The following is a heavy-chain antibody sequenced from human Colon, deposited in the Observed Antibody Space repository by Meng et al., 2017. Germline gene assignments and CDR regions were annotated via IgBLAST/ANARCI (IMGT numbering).Heavy chain of an antibody. CDR2: INTNTGNP. J-gene: IGHJ4*02. CDR1: GYTFTSYA. Sequence: VQLVQSGSDLWKPGASVKISCKASGYTFTSYAINRVRQAPGQGLEWMGWINTNTGNPTYAQGFTGRFVFSLDASVTTAHLQIDSLRAEDTAVYYCATDGRLYDPNHVSSYFDYWGQGSLVTVSS. V-gene: IGHV7-4-1*01. D-gene: IGHD1-14*01. CDR3: ATDGRLYDPNHVSSYFDY.